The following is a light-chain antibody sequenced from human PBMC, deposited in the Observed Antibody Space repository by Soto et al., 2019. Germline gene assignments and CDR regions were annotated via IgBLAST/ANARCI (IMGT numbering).Light chain of an antibody. Sequence: QSALTQPASVSGSPGQSITISCTGTSGDVGGYNYVSWYQQFPGKAPKLLIYGVSYRPSGVSNRFSGSKSGNTASLTISGLQAEDEADYYCSSFTSRITHVFGGGTKLTVL. V-gene: IGLV2-14*01. CDR1: SGDVGGYNY. CDR3: SSFTSRITHV. J-gene: IGLJ2*01. CDR2: GVS.